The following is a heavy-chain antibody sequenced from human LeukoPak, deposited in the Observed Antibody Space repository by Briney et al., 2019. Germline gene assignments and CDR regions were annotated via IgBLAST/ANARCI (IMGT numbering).Heavy chain of an antibody. CDR2: IILILGIA. V-gene: IGHV1-69*04. CDR1: GGTFSSYT. Sequence: SVKVSCKASGGTFSSYTISWVRQAPGQGLEWMGGIILILGIANYAQKFQGRVTITADKSTSTAYMELSSLRSEDTAVYYCARDWSGYCSSTSCFHYYLDYWGQGTLVTVSS. J-gene: IGHJ4*02. D-gene: IGHD2-2*03. CDR3: ARDWSGYCSSTSCFHYYLDY.